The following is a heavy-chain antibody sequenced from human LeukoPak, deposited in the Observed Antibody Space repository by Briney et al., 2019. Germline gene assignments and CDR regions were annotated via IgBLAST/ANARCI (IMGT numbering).Heavy chain of an antibody. CDR2: ISYDGSNK. D-gene: IGHD6-19*01. CDR3: AKHYSSATFDY. CDR1: GFTFSSYG. J-gene: IGHJ4*02. V-gene: IGHV3-30*18. Sequence: GGSLRLSCAASGFTFSSYGMHWVRQAPGKGLEWVAVISYDGSNKYYADSVKGRFTISRDNSKNTLYLQMNSLRAEDTAVYYCAKHYSSATFDYWGQGTLVTVSS.